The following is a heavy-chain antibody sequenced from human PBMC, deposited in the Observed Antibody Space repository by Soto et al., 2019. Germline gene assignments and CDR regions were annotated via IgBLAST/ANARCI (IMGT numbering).Heavy chain of an antibody. V-gene: IGHV4-59*01. D-gene: IGHD1-1*01. CDR2: IYYSGST. CDR1: GGSISSYY. Sequence: SETLSLTCTVSGGSISSYYWSWIRQPPGKGLEWIGYIYYSGSTNYNPSLRSRVTISVDTSKNQFSLKLTSVTAADTAVYYCARDQFNWNGLDAFDIWGQGTMVTVSS. J-gene: IGHJ3*02. CDR3: ARDQFNWNGLDAFDI.